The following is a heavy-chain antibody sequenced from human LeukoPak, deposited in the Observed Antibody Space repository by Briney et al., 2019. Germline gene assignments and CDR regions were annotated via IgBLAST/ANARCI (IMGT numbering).Heavy chain of an antibody. V-gene: IGHV3-30*02. CDR2: IRPDGQNK. CDR3: AKEGEGSWDMDV. J-gene: IGHJ6*03. D-gene: IGHD2-15*01. Sequence: PGGAVRLSCAACGFTFNGYGMYWVGQAPGKGAEGVAFIRPDGQNKYYAESVKGRFMISRDNSKQTVDLHMSSLRDEDTARYYCAKEGEGSWDMDVWGTGTTVTVSS. CDR1: GFTFNGYG.